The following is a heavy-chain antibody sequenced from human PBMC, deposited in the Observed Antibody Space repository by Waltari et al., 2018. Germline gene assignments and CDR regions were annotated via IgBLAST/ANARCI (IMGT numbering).Heavy chain of an antibody. CDR3: ARGGPTIFGVLNTKRFDY. CDR2: GNPSSGVT. Sequence: QVQLVQSGAEVKKPGASVKVSCKASGYTFTENYMHWVRQAPGQGLAWMERGNPSSGVTNYAQKVQGRVTMTRDTSINTVDMELSRLRSDDTAEYYCARGGPTIFGVLNTKRFDYWGQGTLVTVSS. CDR1: GYTFTENY. J-gene: IGHJ4*02. V-gene: IGHV1-2*06. D-gene: IGHD3-3*01.